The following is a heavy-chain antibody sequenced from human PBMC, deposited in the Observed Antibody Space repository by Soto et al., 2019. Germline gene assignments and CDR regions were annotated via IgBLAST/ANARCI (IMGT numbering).Heavy chain of an antibody. J-gene: IGHJ5*02. Sequence: GDSVKVSCKTSGYNFSNYGITWVRQAPGQPLEWLGWISLYSDGTNYAQKFQGRVSMTTDTSTTTAYMELRSLRSDDTAVYYCARVVPGAEAWFGPWGQGILVTVSS. CDR1: GYNFSNYG. V-gene: IGHV1-18*01. CDR3: ARVVPGAEAWFGP. CDR2: ISLYSDGT. D-gene: IGHD2-2*01.